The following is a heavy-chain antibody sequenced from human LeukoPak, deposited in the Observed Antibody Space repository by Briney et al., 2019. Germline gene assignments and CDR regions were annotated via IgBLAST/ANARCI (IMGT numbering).Heavy chain of an antibody. Sequence: SETLSLTCSVSGGSISSYYWSWIRQPPGKGLEWIGYIYYSGSTNYNPSLKSRVTISVDTSKNQFSLKLSSVTAADTAVYYCARGSGGSCHDYWGQGTLVTVSS. CDR2: IYYSGST. CDR3: ARGSGGSCHDY. D-gene: IGHD2-15*01. J-gene: IGHJ4*02. V-gene: IGHV4-59*01. CDR1: GGSISSYY.